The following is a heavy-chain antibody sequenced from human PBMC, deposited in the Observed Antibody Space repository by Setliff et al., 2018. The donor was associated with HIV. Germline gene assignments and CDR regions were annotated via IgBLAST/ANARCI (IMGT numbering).Heavy chain of an antibody. CDR1: GFTFSSYA. CDR2: VSGSGANT. J-gene: IGHJ4*02. Sequence: PGESLKISCAASGFTFSSYAMSWVRLAPGKGLEWVSVVSGSGANTFYADSVKGRFTTSRDNSKNTLYLQMNRLRVEDTATYYCAKDGINSGAYPPYYFDYWGQGTLVTVSS. CDR3: AKDGINSGAYPPYYFDY. D-gene: IGHD1-26*01. V-gene: IGHV3-23*01.